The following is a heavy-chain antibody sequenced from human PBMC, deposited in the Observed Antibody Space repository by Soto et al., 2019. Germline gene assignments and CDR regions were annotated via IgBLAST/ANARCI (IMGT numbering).Heavy chain of an antibody. Sequence: SETLSLTCAVSGGSISSGGYSWSWIRQPPGKGLEWIGYIYHSGSTYYNPSLKSRVTISVERSKNQFSLKLSSVTAADTAVYYCARGGVDYYDSSGYYFSPYYDYWGQGTLVTVSS. V-gene: IGHV4-30-2*01. CDR2: IYHSGST. CDR3: ARGGVDYYDSSGYYFSPYYDY. J-gene: IGHJ4*02. CDR1: GGSISSGGYS. D-gene: IGHD3-22*01.